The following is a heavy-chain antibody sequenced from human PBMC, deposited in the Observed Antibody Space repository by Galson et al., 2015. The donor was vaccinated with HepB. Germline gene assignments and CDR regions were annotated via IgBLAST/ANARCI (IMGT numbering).Heavy chain of an antibody. CDR3: ARSGYYYDSSGHPRGGDAFDI. J-gene: IGHJ3*02. CDR2: ISYDGSNK. V-gene: IGHV3-30*04. CDR1: GFTFSSYA. D-gene: IGHD3-22*01. Sequence: SLRLSCAASGFTFSSYAMHWVRQAPGKGLEWVAVISYDGSNKYYADSVKGRFTISRDNSKNTLYLQMNSLRAEDTAVYYCARSGYYYDSSGHPRGGDAFDIWGQGTMVTVSS.